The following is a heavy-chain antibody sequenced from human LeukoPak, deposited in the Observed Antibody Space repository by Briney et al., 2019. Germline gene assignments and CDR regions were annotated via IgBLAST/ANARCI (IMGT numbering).Heavy chain of an antibody. CDR3: AKRGVVIRVILVGFHKEAYYFDS. CDR2: ISDSGGKT. Sequence: PGGSLRLSCAVSGITLSNYGMSWVRQAPGKGLEWVGGISDSGGKTTYADSVKGRFTISRDNPKNTLYLQMNSLRAEDTAVHFCAKRGVVIRVILVGFHKEAYYFDSWGQGALVTVSS. D-gene: IGHD3-22*01. CDR1: GITLSNYG. J-gene: IGHJ4*02. V-gene: IGHV3-23*01.